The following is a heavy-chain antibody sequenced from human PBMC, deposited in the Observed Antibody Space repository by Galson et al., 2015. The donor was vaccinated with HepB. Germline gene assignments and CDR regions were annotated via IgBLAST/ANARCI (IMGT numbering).Heavy chain of an antibody. CDR2: TYYRPKWYN. CDR1: GDSVSSNSAT. Sequence: CAISGDSVSSNSATWNWIRQSPSRGLEWLGRTYYRPKWYNDYAVSVKSRITINPDTSKNQFSLQLNSVTPEDTAVYYCAREGYSSSRDSWYFDLWGRGTLVTVSS. J-gene: IGHJ2*01. V-gene: IGHV6-1*01. CDR3: AREGYSSSRDSWYFDL. D-gene: IGHD6-13*01.